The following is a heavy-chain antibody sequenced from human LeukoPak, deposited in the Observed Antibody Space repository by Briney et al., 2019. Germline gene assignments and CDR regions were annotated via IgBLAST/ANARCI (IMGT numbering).Heavy chain of an antibody. V-gene: IGHV3-9*01. CDR1: GFTFDDYA. CDR3: AKDRDYGGNSGGYFDY. J-gene: IGHJ4*02. D-gene: IGHD4-23*01. Sequence: SLRLSCAASGFTFDDYAMHWVRRAPGKGLEWVSGISWNSGSIGYADSVKGRFTISRDNAKNSLYLQMNSLRAEDTALYYCAKDRDYGGNSGGYFDYWGQGTLVTVSS. CDR2: ISWNSGSI.